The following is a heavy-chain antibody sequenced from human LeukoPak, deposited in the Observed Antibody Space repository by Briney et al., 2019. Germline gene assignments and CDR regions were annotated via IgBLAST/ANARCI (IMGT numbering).Heavy chain of an antibody. J-gene: IGHJ4*02. D-gene: IGHD3-22*01. CDR1: GYSISTSNW. V-gene: IGHV4-28*01. Sequence: PSETLSLTCAVSGYSISTSNWWGWTRQPPGKGLEWIGYIYYSGSTFYDPSLKSRVTMSVDTSNNQFSLKLSSVTAVDSAVYYCARNDYESSGFDFWGQGALVTVSS. CDR3: ARNDYESSGFDF. CDR2: IYYSGST.